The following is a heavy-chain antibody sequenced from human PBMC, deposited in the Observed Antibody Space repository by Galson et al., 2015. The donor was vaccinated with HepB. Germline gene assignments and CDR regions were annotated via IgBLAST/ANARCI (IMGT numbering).Heavy chain of an antibody. Sequence: SVKVSCKVSGYTLSELSMHWVRQAPGKGLEWMGGFDPEDGKKIYAQNFQGRVTMSEDTSTDTAYMELMSLRSEDTAVYYCATDGVGARGWYYYGMDVWGQGTTVTVPS. J-gene: IGHJ6*02. CDR2: FDPEDGKK. CDR1: GYTLSELS. CDR3: ATDGVGARGWYYYGMDV. V-gene: IGHV1-24*01. D-gene: IGHD1-26*01.